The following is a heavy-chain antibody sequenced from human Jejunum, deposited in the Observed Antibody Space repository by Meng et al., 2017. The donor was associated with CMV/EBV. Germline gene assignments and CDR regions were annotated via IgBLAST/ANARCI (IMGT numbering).Heavy chain of an antibody. CDR2: IPPTGST. Sequence: HRSRPGRVEHYHPPSLTFALCGWSKPCVAYYWHATRQPPGKGLEWIGYIPPTGSTSYNPPLMSRVDISPGTSRNHFSLTLSSVTGEDTAVYFCARGSIFVSFDSWGQGTLVTVSS. D-gene: IGHD3-3*01. V-gene: IGHV4-30-4*08. CDR3: ARGSIFVSFDS. CDR1: GWSKPCVAYY. J-gene: IGHJ4*02.